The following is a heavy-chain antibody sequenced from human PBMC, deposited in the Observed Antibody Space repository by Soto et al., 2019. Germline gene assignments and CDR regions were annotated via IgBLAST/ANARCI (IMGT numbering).Heavy chain of an antibody. V-gene: IGHV1-18*04. CDR2: IATHDGSS. J-gene: IGHJ4*02. CDR3: ARNDGDDSTNL. CDR1: GYPPTAYG. D-gene: IGHD3-22*01. Sequence: SVKVACTASGYPPTAYGLNWVRRAQGRGLEWMGRIATHDGSSVSAQRLQGRLTLTRDSFTSTAYMELGGLTSDDTGLYSCARNDGDDSTNLWGQGTLVTVSS.